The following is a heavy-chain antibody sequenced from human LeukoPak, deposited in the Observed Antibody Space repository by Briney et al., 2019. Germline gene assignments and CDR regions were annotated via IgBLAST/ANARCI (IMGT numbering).Heavy chain of an antibody. CDR3: ARESLNGGYGPY. V-gene: IGHV3-21*06. CDR1: GFTFSSYS. CDR2: IDSSGGYM. D-gene: IGHD5-18*01. Sequence: KSGGSLRLSCAASGFTFSSYSMNWVRQAPGKGLEWVSSIDSSGGYMFYADSVKGRFIISRDNAKDSLYLQMNSLRVEDTAVYYCARESLNGGYGPYWGQGTLVTVSS. J-gene: IGHJ4*01.